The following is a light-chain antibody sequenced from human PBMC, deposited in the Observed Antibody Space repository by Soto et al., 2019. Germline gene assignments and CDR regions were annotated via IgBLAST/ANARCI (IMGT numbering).Light chain of an antibody. CDR2: AVS. V-gene: IGKV1-17*01. Sequence: DIQMTQSPYSLSAPVGGRVTITCRASQGIRRDLGWYQQKPGKAPTRLIYAVSSLHSGVPSRFSGSGSGTEITLTISSLQPEDSATYYCLQHNSYPLTFGGGTKVEIK. J-gene: IGKJ4*01. CDR1: QGIRRD. CDR3: LQHNSYPLT.